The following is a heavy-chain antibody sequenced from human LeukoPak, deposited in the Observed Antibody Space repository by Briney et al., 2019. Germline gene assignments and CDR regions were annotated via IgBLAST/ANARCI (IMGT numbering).Heavy chain of an antibody. V-gene: IGHV3-48*01. D-gene: IGHD3-16*02. CDR2: ISSLSGTI. CDR1: GFTFSSHN. CDR3: ARAHHRRVYDYVWGSYPY. J-gene: IGHJ4*02. Sequence: HSGGSLRLSCAASGFTFSSHNMNWVRQAPGEGLEWVSYISSLSGTIYYADSVKGRFTISRDNAKNSLYLQMNSLRAEDTAVYYCARAHHRRVYDYVWGSYPYWGQGTLVTVSS.